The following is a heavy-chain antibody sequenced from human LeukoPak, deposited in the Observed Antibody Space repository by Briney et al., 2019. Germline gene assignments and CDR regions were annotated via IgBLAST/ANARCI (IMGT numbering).Heavy chain of an antibody. V-gene: IGHV4-30-4*08. CDR2: IYYSGST. CDR3: ARVLRIVAVPITRGNWFDP. CDR1: GGSISNGDYY. J-gene: IGHJ5*02. D-gene: IGHD2-2*01. Sequence: SQTLSLTCTVSGGSISNGDYYWSWIRQPPGKGLEWIGYIYYSGSTYYNPSLKSRVTISVDTSKNQFSLKLSSVTAADTAVYYCARVLRIVAVPITRGNWFDPWGQGTLVTVSS.